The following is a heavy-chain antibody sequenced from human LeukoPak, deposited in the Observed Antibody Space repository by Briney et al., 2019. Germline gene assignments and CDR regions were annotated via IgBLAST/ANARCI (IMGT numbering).Heavy chain of an antibody. CDR2: IYYSGTT. CDR1: GGSINSSNYY. D-gene: IGHD2-8*02. CDR3: ARHGGLVGVVQAFDP. V-gene: IGHV4-39*01. Sequence: PSETLSLTCTVSGGSINSSNYYWDWIRQPPGKGLEWIGSIYYSGTTFYKPSLKSRVTISVHASQNHFSLKMTSLTVADTAVYFCARHGGLVGVVQAFDPWGQGTLVTVSS. J-gene: IGHJ5*02.